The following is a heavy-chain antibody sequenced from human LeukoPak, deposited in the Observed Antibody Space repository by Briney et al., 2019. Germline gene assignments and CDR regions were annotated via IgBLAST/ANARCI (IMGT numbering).Heavy chain of an antibody. V-gene: IGHV3-23*01. CDR1: GFTFSSYA. Sequence: PGGSLRLSCAASGFTFSSYAMNWVRQAPGKGLEWVSAITGSGSTYYADSVKGRFTISRDNSKNILYLQMNSLRAEDTAVYYCARRAGAYSHPYDYWGQGTLVTVSS. CDR2: ITGSGST. J-gene: IGHJ4*02. D-gene: IGHD4/OR15-4a*01. CDR3: ARRAGAYSHPYDY.